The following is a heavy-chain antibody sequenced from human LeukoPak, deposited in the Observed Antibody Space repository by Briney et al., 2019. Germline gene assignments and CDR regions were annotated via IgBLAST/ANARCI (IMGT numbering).Heavy chain of an antibody. CDR3: SGSSAGAFDI. J-gene: IGHJ3*02. V-gene: IGHV3-7*03. CDR2: IKQDGSEK. Sequence: GGSLRLSCEASGFTSISYWMSWVRQAPGKGLEWVANIKQDGSEKYYVDSVKGRFTISRDNSKNSLYLQMNSLRTEDTALYYCSGSSAGAFDIWGQGTMVTVSS. CDR1: GFTSISYW. D-gene: IGHD6-6*01.